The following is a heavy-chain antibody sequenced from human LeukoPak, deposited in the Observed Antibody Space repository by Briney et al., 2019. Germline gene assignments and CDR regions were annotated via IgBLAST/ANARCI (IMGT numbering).Heavy chain of an antibody. Sequence: GGSLRLSCAATGFTFSTYWMHWVRQAPGKGLVWVSRINSDGSSASYADPVKGRFTISRDNAKNTLYLQMNSLRAEDTAVYYCARVVPATVGFDFDYWGQGTLVTVSS. CDR2: INSDGSSA. CDR1: GFTFSTYW. CDR3: ARVVPATVGFDFDY. D-gene: IGHD1-26*01. J-gene: IGHJ4*02. V-gene: IGHV3-74*01.